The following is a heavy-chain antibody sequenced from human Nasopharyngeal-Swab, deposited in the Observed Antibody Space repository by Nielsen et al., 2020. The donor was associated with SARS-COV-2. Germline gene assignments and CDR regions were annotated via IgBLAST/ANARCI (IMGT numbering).Heavy chain of an antibody. V-gene: IGHV4-59*01. J-gene: IGHJ6*02. Sequence: RQAPGKGLEWIGYIYYSGSTNYNPSLKSRVTISVDTSKNQFSLKLSSVTAADTAVYYCAGGRDGYTNYYYYYGMGVWGQGTTVTVSS. CDR2: IYYSGST. CDR3: AGGRDGYTNYYYYYGMGV. D-gene: IGHD5-24*01.